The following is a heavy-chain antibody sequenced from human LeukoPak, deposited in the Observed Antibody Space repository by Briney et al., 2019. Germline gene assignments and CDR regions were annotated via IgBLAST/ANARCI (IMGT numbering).Heavy chain of an antibody. Sequence: MASQTLSLTCTVSGGSISSGGYYWSWIRQPPGKGLEWIGYIYYSGSTNYNPSLKSRVTISVDTSKNQFSLKLTSVTAADTAVYYCAGGAQWLAHDYWGQGTLVTVSS. J-gene: IGHJ4*02. CDR1: GGSISSGGYY. CDR2: IYYSGST. V-gene: IGHV4-61*08. CDR3: AGGAQWLAHDY. D-gene: IGHD6-19*01.